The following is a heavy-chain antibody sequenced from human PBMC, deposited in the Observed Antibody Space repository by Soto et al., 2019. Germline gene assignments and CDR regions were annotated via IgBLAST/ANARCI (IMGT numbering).Heavy chain of an antibody. V-gene: IGHV1-8*01. CDR2: MNPNSGNT. D-gene: IGHD2-15*01. CDR1: GYTFTSYD. CDR3: ARGLSPASVVVVVAISPGYYYYYYMDV. J-gene: IGHJ6*03. Sequence: ASVKVSCKASGYTFTSYDINWVRQATGQGLEWMGWMNPNSGNTGYAQKFQGRVTMTRNTSISTAYMELSSLRSEDTAVYYCARGLSPASVVVVVAISPGYYYYYYMDVWGKGTTVTVSS.